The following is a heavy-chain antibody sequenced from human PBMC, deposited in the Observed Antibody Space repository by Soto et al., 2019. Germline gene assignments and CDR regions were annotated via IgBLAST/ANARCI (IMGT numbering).Heavy chain of an antibody. J-gene: IGHJ4*02. Sequence: GASVKVSCKASGYTFTSYGISWVRQAPGQGLEWMGWISAYNGNTNYAQKLQGRVTMTTDTSTSTAYMELRSLRSDDTAVYYCASLVAGGSGSYYSLGISYWGQGTLVTVSS. CDR3: ASLVAGGSGSYYSLGISY. D-gene: IGHD3-10*01. CDR1: GYTFTSYG. V-gene: IGHV1-18*01. CDR2: ISAYNGNT.